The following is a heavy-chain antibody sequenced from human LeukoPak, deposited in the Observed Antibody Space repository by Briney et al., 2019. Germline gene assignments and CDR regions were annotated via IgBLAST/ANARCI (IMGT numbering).Heavy chain of an antibody. J-gene: IGHJ4*02. CDR1: GFTFSSSW. CDR2: INNDGSMT. CDR3: VEVGLLWTCGY. Sequence: GSLRLSFAASGFTFSSSWMHWVRQTPGREGVWVSRINNDGSMTSYADSVKDRFTISRDNAKNTLYLQMNSLRVEDTAIYYCVEVGLLWTCGYWGKGILVTVSS. D-gene: IGHD2/OR15-2a*01. V-gene: IGHV3-74*01.